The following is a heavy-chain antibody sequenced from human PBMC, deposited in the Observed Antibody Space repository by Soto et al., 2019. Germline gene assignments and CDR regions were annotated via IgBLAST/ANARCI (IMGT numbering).Heavy chain of an antibody. J-gene: IGHJ4*02. Sequence: QVQLVESGGGVVRPGRSLRLTCAASGFTFRNYGMHWVRQAPGKGLEWVAVISHDGSDKYYADYMKGRFIISRDNSENTLFLNMNSLKPEDTAVYYCAKENQHLVLDYWGQGTLVTVSS. CDR2: ISHDGSDK. D-gene: IGHD6-13*01. CDR3: AKENQHLVLDY. CDR1: GFTFRNYG. V-gene: IGHV3-30*18.